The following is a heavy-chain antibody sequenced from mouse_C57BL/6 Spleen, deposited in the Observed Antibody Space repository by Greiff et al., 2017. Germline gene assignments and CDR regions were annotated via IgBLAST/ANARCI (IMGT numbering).Heavy chain of an antibody. Sequence: VQLQQSGPELVKPGASVKISCKASGYSFTGYYMNWVKQSPEKSLEWIGEINPSTGGTTYNQKFKAKATLTVDKSSSTAYMQLKSLTSEDSAVYYCARKRIYYDYGWYFDVWGTGTTVTVSS. CDR2: INPSTGGT. J-gene: IGHJ1*03. D-gene: IGHD2-4*01. CDR3: ARKRIYYDYGWYFDV. CDR1: GYSFTGYY. V-gene: IGHV1-42*01.